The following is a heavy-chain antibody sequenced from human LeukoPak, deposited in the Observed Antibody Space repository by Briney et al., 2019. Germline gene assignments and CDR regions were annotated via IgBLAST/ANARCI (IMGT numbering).Heavy chain of an antibody. CDR1: GFTFSSYS. Sequence: GGSLRLSCAASGFTFSSYSMNWVRQAPGKGLEWVSSISSSSSYIYYADSVEGRFTISRDNAKNSLYLQMNSLRAEDTAVYYCARARDCSGGSCYSSAWGQGTLVTVSS. J-gene: IGHJ5*02. CDR2: ISSSSSYI. V-gene: IGHV3-21*01. CDR3: ARARDCSGGSCYSSA. D-gene: IGHD2-15*01.